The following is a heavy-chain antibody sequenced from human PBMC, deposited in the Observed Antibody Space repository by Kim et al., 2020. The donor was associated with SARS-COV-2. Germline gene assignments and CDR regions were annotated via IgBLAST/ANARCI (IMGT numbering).Heavy chain of an antibody. D-gene: IGHD3-16*01. CDR1: GYTFTNCG. CDR3: ARGGGGGAIPFAY. J-gene: IGHJ4*02. CDR2: ITPANGNT. Sequence: ASVKVSCKASGYTFTNCGIHWARQAPGQGLEWMGWITPANGNTKYSQNFQGRVTITRDTSASTAYMELTSLTSADTAVYYCARGGGGGAIPFAYWGQGTLVTVSS. V-gene: IGHV1-3*01.